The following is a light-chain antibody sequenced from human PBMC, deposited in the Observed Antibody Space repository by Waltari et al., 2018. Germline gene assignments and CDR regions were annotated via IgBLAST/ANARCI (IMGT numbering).Light chain of an antibody. CDR2: DVP. CDR1: SSDVGAYNY. CDR3: SSYTGRPIMV. Sequence: QSALTQPASVSGSPGQSITLSCTGTSSDVGAYNYVFWYQQHAGKAPKLVIYDVPKRPSGVSTRFSGSKSGNTASLTISGLQAEDEADYYCSSYTGRPIMVFGGGTKLTVL. J-gene: IGLJ3*02. V-gene: IGLV2-14*03.